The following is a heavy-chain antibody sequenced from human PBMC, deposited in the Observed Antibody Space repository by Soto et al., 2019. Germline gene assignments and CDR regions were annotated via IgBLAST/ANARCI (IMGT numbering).Heavy chain of an antibody. CDR1: GGTFSSYA. CDR2: IIPIFGTA. D-gene: IGHD2-2*01. CDR3: AIQHPAFIVEVPGGMDV. V-gene: IGHV1-69*06. Sequence: ASVKVSCKASGGTFSSYAISWVRQAPGQGLEWMGGIIPIFGTANYAQKFQGRVTITADKSTSTAYMELSSLRSEDTAVYYCAIQHPAFIVEVPGGMDVWGQGTTVTVSS. J-gene: IGHJ6*02.